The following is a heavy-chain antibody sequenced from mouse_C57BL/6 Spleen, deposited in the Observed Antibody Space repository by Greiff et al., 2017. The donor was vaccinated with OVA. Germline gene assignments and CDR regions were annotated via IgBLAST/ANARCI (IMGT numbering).Heavy chain of an antibody. J-gene: IGHJ2*01. CDR1: GFTFSSYG. Sequence: EVMLVESGGDLVKPGGSLKLSCAASGFTFSSYGMSWVRQTPDKRLEWVATISSGGSYTYYPDSVKGRFTISRDNAKNTLYLQMSSLKSEDTAMYYCARHFITTVVAYFDYWGQGTTLTVSS. CDR3: ARHFITTVVAYFDY. CDR2: ISSGGSYT. V-gene: IGHV5-6*01. D-gene: IGHD1-1*01.